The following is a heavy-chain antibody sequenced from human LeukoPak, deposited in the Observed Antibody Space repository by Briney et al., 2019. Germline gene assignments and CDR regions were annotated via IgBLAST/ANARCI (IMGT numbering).Heavy chain of an antibody. CDR2: ISYGGSNK. CDR3: AKERNGMEWLYYFDY. V-gene: IGHV3-30*18. J-gene: IGHJ4*02. CDR1: VFTFSSYC. D-gene: IGHD3-3*01. Sequence: GGSLRLSCAASVFTFSSYCMHWVRQAPGKGLEWVAVISYGGSNKYYADSVKGRFTISRDNSKNTLYLQMNSLRAEDTAVYYCAKERNGMEWLYYFDYWGQGTLVTVSS.